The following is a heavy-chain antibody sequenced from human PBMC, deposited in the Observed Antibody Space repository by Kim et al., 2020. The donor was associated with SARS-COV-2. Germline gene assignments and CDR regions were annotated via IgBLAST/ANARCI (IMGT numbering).Heavy chain of an antibody. CDR2: ISSTSTYI. V-gene: IGHV3-21*04. J-gene: IGHJ4*02. CDR1: GFTFSDYN. Sequence: GGSLRLSCAGSGFTFSDYNMNWIRQAPGKGLEWVSAISSTSTYIKYADSVKGRFIISRDNADNSVFLQMNSLRGEDTAVYFCAKVVSGNNYGSGSYDHWGQGVLVTVSS. D-gene: IGHD3-10*01. CDR3: AKVVSGNNYGSGSYDH.